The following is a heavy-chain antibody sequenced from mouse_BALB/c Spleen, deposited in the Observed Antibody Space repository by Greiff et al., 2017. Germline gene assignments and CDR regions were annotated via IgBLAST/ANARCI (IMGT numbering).Heavy chain of an antibody. CDR2: ISYDGSN. J-gene: IGHJ4*01. CDR1: GYSITSGYY. CDR3: ARAGDYYAMDY. V-gene: IGHV3-6*02. Sequence: EVQLVESGPGLVKPSHSLSLTCSVTGYSITSGYYWNWIRQFPGNKLEWMGYISYDGSNNYNPSLKNRISITRDTSKNQFFLKLNSVTTEDTATYYCARAGDYYAMDYWGQGTSVTVSS.